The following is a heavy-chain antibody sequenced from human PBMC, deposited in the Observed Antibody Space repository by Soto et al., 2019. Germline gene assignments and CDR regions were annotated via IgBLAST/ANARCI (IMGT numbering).Heavy chain of an antibody. J-gene: IGHJ6*02. D-gene: IGHD3-22*01. CDR1: GYPFTHYG. Sequence: ASVKVSCKSSGYPFTHYGITWVRQAPGQGLEWMGWISPFNGNTNYGQTLQGRVTLTTDTSTSTVYMELRSLRSDDTAVYYCARDQSFDRSYYDGIAFRGQGTTVPGSS. CDR2: ISPFNGNT. V-gene: IGHV1-18*01. CDR3: ARDQSFDRSYYDGIAF.